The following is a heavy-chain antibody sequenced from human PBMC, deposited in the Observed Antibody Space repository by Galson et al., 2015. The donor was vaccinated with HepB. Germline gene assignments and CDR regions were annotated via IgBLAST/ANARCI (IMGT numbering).Heavy chain of an antibody. CDR2: ISSSGSTI. CDR1: GFTFSSYE. J-gene: IGHJ3*02. V-gene: IGHV3-48*03. Sequence: SLRLSCAASGFTFSSYEMNWVRQAPGKGLEWVSYISSSGSTIYYADSVKGRFTISRDNAKNSLYLQMNSLRAEDTAVYYCARVSKLELPSFDAFDIWGQGTMVTVSS. D-gene: IGHD1-7*01. CDR3: ARVSKLELPSFDAFDI.